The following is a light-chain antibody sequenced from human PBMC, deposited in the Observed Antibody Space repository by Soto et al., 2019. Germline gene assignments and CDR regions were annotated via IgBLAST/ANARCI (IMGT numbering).Light chain of an antibody. Sequence: EIVLTQSPGTLSLSPGERATLSCRASQSVSNNYLAWYQQKPGQAPRLLIYGASGRATGIPDRFSGSGSGTDFTLTISRLEPEDFAVYYCQQYGSLSWTFGQGTKV. J-gene: IGKJ1*01. CDR3: QQYGSLSWT. CDR2: GAS. CDR1: QSVSNNY. V-gene: IGKV3-20*01.